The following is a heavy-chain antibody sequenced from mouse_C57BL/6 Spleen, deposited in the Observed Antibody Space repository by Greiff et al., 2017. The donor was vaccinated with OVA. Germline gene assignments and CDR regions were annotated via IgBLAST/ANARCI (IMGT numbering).Heavy chain of an antibody. CDR1: GFSLTSYG. CDR2: IWSDGST. CDR3: ARHGTTVVGAMDY. V-gene: IGHV2-6-1*01. Sequence: QVQLKESGPGLVAPSQSLSITCTVSGFSLTSYGVHWVRQPPGKGLEWLVVIWSDGSTTYNSALKSRLSISKDNSKSQGFLKMNSLQTDDTAMYYCARHGTTVVGAMDYWGQGTSVTVSS. D-gene: IGHD1-1*01. J-gene: IGHJ4*01.